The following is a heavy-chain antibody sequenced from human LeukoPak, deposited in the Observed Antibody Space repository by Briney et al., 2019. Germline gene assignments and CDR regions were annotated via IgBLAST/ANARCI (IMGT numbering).Heavy chain of an antibody. D-gene: IGHD6-19*01. J-gene: IGHJ1*01. CDR2: INPNSGGT. V-gene: IGHV1-2*02. CDR3: ATYSSGSLAEYFQH. CDR1: GYTFTGYY. Sequence: ASVKVSCKASGYTFTGYYMHWVRQAPGQGLEWMRWINPNSGGTNYAQKFQGRVTMTRDTSISTAYMELSRLRSDDTAVYYCATYSSGSLAEYFQHWGQGTLVTVSS.